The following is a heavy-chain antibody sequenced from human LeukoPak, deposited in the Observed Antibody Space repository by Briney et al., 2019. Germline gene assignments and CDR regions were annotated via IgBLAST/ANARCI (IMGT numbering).Heavy chain of an antibody. J-gene: IGHJ6*02. V-gene: IGHV3-30-3*01. CDR2: ISYDGSNK. CDR1: GFTFSSYA. Sequence: GGSLRLSCAASGFTFSSYAMHWVRQAPGKGLEWVAVISYDGSNKYYADSVKGRFTISRDNSKNTLYLQMNSLRAEDTAVYYCARDGSDLGITMIVVVITDYYGMDVWGQGTTVTVSS. D-gene: IGHD3-22*01. CDR3: ARDGSDLGITMIVVVITDYYGMDV.